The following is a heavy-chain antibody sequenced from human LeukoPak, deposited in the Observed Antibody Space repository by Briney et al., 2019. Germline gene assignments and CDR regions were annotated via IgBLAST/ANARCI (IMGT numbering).Heavy chain of an antibody. CDR3: ARAGYDSSGYYSY. Sequence: ASVKVSCKASGYTFTGYYMHWVRQAPGQGLEWMGYIYPNSGATKYAQKFQGRVTMTRDTSISTVYMELSSLRSEDTAVYYCARAGYDSSGYYSYWGQGTLVTVSS. CDR1: GYTFTGYY. J-gene: IGHJ4*02. V-gene: IGHV1-2*02. CDR2: IYPNSGAT. D-gene: IGHD3-22*01.